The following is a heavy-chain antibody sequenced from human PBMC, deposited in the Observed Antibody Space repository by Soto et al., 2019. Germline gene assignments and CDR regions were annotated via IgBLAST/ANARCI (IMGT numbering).Heavy chain of an antibody. J-gene: IGHJ5*02. CDR3: ATSNWFDP. V-gene: IGHV4-39*01. CDR1: GGSISSRGYY. Sequence: QLQLQESGPGLVKPSETLSLTCTVSGGSISSRGYYWGWIRQPPGKGLEWIGTIYYSGSTYYNPSXKRRVLLSVVTSKNQCSVKLISVTAADPAVYYWATSNWFDPWGQGTLVTVSS. CDR2: IYYSGST.